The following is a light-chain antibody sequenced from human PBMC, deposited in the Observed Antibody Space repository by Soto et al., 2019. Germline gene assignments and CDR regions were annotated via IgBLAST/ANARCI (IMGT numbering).Light chain of an antibody. CDR3: CSYAGTYTFGV. CDR1: SSDVGGYNY. CDR2: DVN. Sequence: QSALTQPRSVSGSPGQSVTISCTGTSSDVGGYNYVSRYQQHPGKVPKLMIYDVNKRPSGVPDRFSGSKSGNTASLTISGLQAEDEADYYCCSYAGTYTFGVFGGGTKLTVL. V-gene: IGLV2-11*01. J-gene: IGLJ2*01.